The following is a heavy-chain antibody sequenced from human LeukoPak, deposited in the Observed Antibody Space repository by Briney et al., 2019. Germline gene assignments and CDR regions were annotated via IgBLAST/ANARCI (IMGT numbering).Heavy chain of an antibody. CDR3: ARVVGGNYYGSETDDY. Sequence: GASVRVSCKASGYTFTGYYMHWVRQAPGQGLEWMGWINPNNGGTKYAQKFQGRVTMTRDTSISTAYMELSRVRSDDTAVYYCARVVGGNYYGSETDDYWGQGTLVTFSS. V-gene: IGHV1-2*02. CDR2: INPNNGGT. D-gene: IGHD3-10*01. CDR1: GYTFTGYY. J-gene: IGHJ4*02.